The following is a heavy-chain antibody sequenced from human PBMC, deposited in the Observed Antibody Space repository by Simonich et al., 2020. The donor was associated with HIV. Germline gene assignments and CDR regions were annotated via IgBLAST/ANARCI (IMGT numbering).Heavy chain of an antibody. CDR3: ARGNAFDI. J-gene: IGHJ3*02. V-gene: IGHV4-34*01. CDR1: GGSFSGYY. CDR2: INHSGST. Sequence: QVQPQQWGAGLLKPSETLSLTCAVYGGSFSGYYWSWIRQPPGKGLEWIGEINHSGSTNYNPSLKSRVTISVDTSKNQFSLKLSSVTAADTAVYYCARGNAFDIWGQGTMVTVSS.